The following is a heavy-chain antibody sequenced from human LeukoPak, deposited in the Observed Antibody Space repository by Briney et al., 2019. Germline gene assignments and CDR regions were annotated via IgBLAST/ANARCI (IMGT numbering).Heavy chain of an antibody. Sequence: ASVKVSCKASGGTFSSYAISWVRQAPGQGLEWMGWINPNSGGTNYAQKFQGRVTMTRDTSISTAYMELSSLRAEDTAVYYCARRRDFFDYWGQGTLVTVSS. CDR2: INPNSGGT. CDR1: GGTFSSYA. J-gene: IGHJ4*02. CDR3: ARRRDFFDY. V-gene: IGHV1-2*02.